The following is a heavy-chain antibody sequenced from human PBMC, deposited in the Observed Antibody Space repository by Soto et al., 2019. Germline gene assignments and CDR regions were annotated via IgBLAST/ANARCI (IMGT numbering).Heavy chain of an antibody. CDR2: ISGSGGST. D-gene: IGHD2-2*01. V-gene: IGHV3-23*01. CDR1: GFTFSSYA. Sequence: GGSLRLSCAASGFTFSSYAMSWVRQAPGKGLAWVSAISGSGGSTYYADSVKGRFTISRDNSKNTLYLQMNSLRAEDTAVYYCATEGDVVPAAIRFDYWGQGTLVTVSS. CDR3: ATEGDVVPAAIRFDY. J-gene: IGHJ4*02.